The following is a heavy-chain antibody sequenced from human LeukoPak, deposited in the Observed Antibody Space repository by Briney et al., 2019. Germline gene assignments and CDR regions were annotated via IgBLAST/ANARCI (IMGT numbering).Heavy chain of an antibody. V-gene: IGHV1-69*13. Sequence: SVKVSCKASGGTFISYAISWVRQAPGQGLEWMGGIIPIFGTANYAQKFQGRVTITADESTSTAYMELSSLRSEDTAVYYCARAFGSSSWYFDYWGQGILVAVSS. CDR2: IIPIFGTA. CDR1: GGTFISYA. CDR3: ARAFGSSSWYFDY. J-gene: IGHJ4*02. D-gene: IGHD6-13*01.